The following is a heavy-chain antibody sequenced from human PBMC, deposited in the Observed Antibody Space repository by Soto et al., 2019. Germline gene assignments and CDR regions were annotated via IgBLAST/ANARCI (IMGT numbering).Heavy chain of an antibody. V-gene: IGHV1-3*01. Sequence: ASVKVSCKASGYTFTGYAMRWVRQAPGQRLEWMGWINAGNGNTKYSQKFQGRVTISRDTSASTAYMELSSLGSEDTAVYYCARAVAVPADFDYWGQGTLVTVSS. CDR3: ARAVAVPADFDY. CDR1: GYTFTGYA. CDR2: INAGNGNT. J-gene: IGHJ4*02. D-gene: IGHD6-19*01.